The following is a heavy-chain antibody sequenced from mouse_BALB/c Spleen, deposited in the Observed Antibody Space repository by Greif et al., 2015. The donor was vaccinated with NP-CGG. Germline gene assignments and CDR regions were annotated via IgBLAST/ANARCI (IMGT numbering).Heavy chain of an antibody. CDR3: ANWDWYFDV. CDR1: GFNIKDTY. D-gene: IGHD4-1*01. V-gene: IGHV14-3*02. Sequence: VQLQQSGAELVKPGASVKLSCTASGFNIKDTYMQWVKQRPEQGLEWIGRIDPANGNTKYDPRFQGKATITADTSSNTAYLQLSSLTSEGTAVYYCANWDWYFDVWGAGTTVTVSS. CDR2: IDPANGNT. J-gene: IGHJ1*01.